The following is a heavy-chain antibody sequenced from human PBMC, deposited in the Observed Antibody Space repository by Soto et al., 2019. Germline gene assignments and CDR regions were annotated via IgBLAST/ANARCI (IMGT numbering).Heavy chain of an antibody. Sequence: GGSLRLSCAASGFTFSSYGMHWVRQAPGKGLEWVAVIWYDGSNKYYADSVKGRFTISRDNSKNTLYLQMNSLRAEDTAVYYCARTIVVVTYYYMDVWGKGTTVTVSS. V-gene: IGHV3-33*01. D-gene: IGHD2-15*01. CDR2: IWYDGSNK. CDR1: GFTFSSYG. J-gene: IGHJ6*03. CDR3: ARTIVVVTYYYMDV.